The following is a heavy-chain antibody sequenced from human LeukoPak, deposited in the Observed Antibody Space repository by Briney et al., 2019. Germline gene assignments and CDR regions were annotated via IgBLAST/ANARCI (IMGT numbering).Heavy chain of an antibody. CDR1: GGSISSYY. V-gene: IGHV4-34*01. Sequence: SETLSLTCTVSGGSISSYYWSWIRQPPGKGLEWIGEINHSGSTNYNPSLKSRVTISVDTSKNQFSLKLSSVTAADTAVYYCARGRSGGSYRHWRNAFDIWGQGTMVTVSS. CDR2: INHSGST. D-gene: IGHD2-15*01. J-gene: IGHJ3*02. CDR3: ARGRSGGSYRHWRNAFDI.